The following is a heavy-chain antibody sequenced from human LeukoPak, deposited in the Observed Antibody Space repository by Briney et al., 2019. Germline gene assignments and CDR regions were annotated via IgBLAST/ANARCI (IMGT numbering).Heavy chain of an antibody. CDR2: INPNSGGT. J-gene: IGHJ4*02. D-gene: IGHD6-13*01. V-gene: IGHV1-2*02. Sequence: VASVKVPCKASGYTFTGYYMHWVRQAPGQGLEWMGWINPNSGGTNYAQKVQGRVTMTADTSTSTSYMELRSLRSDDTAVYYCAREHSSSWDQFDYWGQGTLVTVSS. CDR1: GYTFTGYY. CDR3: AREHSSSWDQFDY.